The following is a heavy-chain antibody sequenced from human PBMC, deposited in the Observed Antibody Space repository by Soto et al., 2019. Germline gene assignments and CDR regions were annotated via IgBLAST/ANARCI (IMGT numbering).Heavy chain of an antibody. D-gene: IGHD1-1*01. Sequence: GGSLRLSCTGSGFTFGDYAMSWFRQAPGKGLEWVGFIRSKAYGGTTEYAASVKGRFTISRDDSKSIAYLQMNSLKTEDTAVYYCTRDSPNWNPPYYMDVWGKGTTVTVSS. J-gene: IGHJ6*03. V-gene: IGHV3-49*03. CDR2: IRSKAYGGTT. CDR1: GFTFGDYA. CDR3: TRDSPNWNPPYYMDV.